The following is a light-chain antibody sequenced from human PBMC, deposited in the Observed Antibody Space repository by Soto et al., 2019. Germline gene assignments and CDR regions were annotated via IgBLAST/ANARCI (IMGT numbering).Light chain of an antibody. CDR1: QSISSY. Sequence: DIQMTQSPSSLSASVGDRVTITCRASQSISSYLNWYQQKPGKAPKLLIYAASSLQSGVPSRFSGSGSGTDFTLTISSLRPADFATYYCQQSYSTPQTFGQGTKLEIK. CDR3: QQSYSTPQT. V-gene: IGKV1-39*01. CDR2: AAS. J-gene: IGKJ2*01.